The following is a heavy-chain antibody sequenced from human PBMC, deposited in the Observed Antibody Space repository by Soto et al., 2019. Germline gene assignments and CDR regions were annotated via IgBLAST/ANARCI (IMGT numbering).Heavy chain of an antibody. V-gene: IGHV3-30*18. CDR1: GFTFSDYA. D-gene: IGHD6-19*01. J-gene: IGHJ4*02. CDR3: AKGGRQWLVTSDFNY. CDR2: VSHDGRNT. Sequence: VQLVESGGGVVQPGRSLRLSCAASGFTFSDYAMHWVRQAPGKGLEWVAVVSHDGRNTHYADSVKGRFTISRDSSKNTGSLEMTSLRAEDTAGSYCAKGGRQWLVTSDFNYWGQGALVTVSS.